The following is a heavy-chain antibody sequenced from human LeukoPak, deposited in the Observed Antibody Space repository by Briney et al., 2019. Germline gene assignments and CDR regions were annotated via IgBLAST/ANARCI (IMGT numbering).Heavy chain of an antibody. D-gene: IGHD4-23*01. CDR2: IYYSGST. CDR1: VGSISSGGYY. J-gene: IGHJ3*02. CDR3: ASLPTVVTRGAAFDI. Sequence: SQTLSLTCTVSVGSISSGGYYWSWIRQHPGKGLEWIGYIYYSGSTYYNPSLKSRVTISVDTSKNQFSLKLSSVTAADTAVYYCASLPTVVTRGAAFDIWGQGTMVTVSS. V-gene: IGHV4-31*03.